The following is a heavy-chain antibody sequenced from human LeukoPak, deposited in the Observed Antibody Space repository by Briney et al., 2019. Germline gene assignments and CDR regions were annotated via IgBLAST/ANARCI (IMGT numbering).Heavy chain of an antibody. CDR3: ARDRPNNWFDP. V-gene: IGHV3-74*01. CDR2: IHADGSGT. J-gene: IGHJ5*02. CDR1: GFTFSRYW. Sequence: WGSLRLSCAGSGFTFSRYWMHWVRQAPGKGLVWVSGIHADGSGTDYADFVKGRFTTSRDNAKNMLYLDMNSLRADDTAVYYCARDRPNNWFDPWGQGTLVTVSS.